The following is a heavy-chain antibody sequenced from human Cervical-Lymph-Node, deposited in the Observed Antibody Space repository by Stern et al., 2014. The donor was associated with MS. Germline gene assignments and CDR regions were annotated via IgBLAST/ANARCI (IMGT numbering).Heavy chain of an antibody. Sequence: EVQLVESGGGLVKPGGSLRLSCAASGFTFSNHSMNWGRQAPGKGLEWVSSISSSSSYIYYADSVKGRFTISRDNAKNSVYLQMTYLRAEDTAVYYCARGRDSTKYGMDVWGQGTTVTVSS. CDR2: ISSSSSYI. CDR3: ARGRDSTKYGMDV. V-gene: IGHV3-21*01. D-gene: IGHD6-13*01. J-gene: IGHJ6*02. CDR1: GFTFSNHS.